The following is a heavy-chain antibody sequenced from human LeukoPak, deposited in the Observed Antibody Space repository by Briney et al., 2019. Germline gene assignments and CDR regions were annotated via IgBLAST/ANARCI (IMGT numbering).Heavy chain of an antibody. CDR2: ISTNGGST. Sequence: GGSLRLSCSASGFTFSSHGMHWVRQAPGKGLQYVSAISTNGGSTYYADSVKGRFTISRDNSKNSLYLQMSSLRAEDTAVYYCVKGVETAMVPDYWGQGTLVTVSS. J-gene: IGHJ4*02. D-gene: IGHD5-18*01. CDR3: VKGVETAMVPDY. V-gene: IGHV3-64D*09. CDR1: GFTFSSHG.